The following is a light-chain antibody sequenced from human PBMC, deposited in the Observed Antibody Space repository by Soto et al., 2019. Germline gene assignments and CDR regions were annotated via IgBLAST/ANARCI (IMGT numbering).Light chain of an antibody. CDR1: QSISSW. V-gene: IGKV1-5*03. Sequence: DIQMTQSPSTLSASVGDRVTITCRASQSISSWLAWYQQKPGKAPKLLIYKASSLESRVPSRFSGSGSGTEFTLTISSLQPDDFATYYCQHYNTYYTFGQGTKLEIK. J-gene: IGKJ2*01. CDR2: KAS. CDR3: QHYNTYYT.